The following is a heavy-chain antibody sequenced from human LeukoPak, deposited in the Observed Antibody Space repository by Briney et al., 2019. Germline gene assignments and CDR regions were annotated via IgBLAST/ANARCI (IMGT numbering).Heavy chain of an antibody. CDR1: GGSFSGYY. CDR2: INHSGST. D-gene: IGHD3-10*01. Sequence: SETLSLTFAVYGGSFSGYYWSWIRQPPGKGLEWIGEINHSGSTNYNPSLKSRVTISVDTSKNQFSLKLSSVTAADTAVYYCARASVYGYSDYCGQGTLVTVSS. J-gene: IGHJ4*02. V-gene: IGHV4-34*01. CDR3: ARASVYGYSDY.